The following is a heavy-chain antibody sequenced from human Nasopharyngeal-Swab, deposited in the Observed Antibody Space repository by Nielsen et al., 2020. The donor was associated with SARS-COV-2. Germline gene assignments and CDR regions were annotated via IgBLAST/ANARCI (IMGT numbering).Heavy chain of an antibody. CDR2: INWNGGMT. V-gene: IGHV3-20*03. CDR3: ARARSGTLDF. D-gene: IGHD1-7*01. J-gene: IGHJ4*02. Sequence: WIRQPPGKGLEWVSGINWNGGMTAYADSVKGRLTISRDNAKNSLYLQMNTLTADDTALYYCARARSGTLDFWGQGTLVTVSS.